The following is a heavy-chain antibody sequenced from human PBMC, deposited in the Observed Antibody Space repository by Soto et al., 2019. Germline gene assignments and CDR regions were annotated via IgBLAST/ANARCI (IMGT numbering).Heavy chain of an antibody. V-gene: IGHV3-33*01. J-gene: IGHJ6*01. CDR1: GSTFSNYG. CDR2: IWYDGSNE. CDR3: ARTHYGSGSYYNLPPPHYGMDV. D-gene: IGHD3-10*01. Sequence: GGSLRLSCAASGSTFSNYGMHWVRQAPGKGLEWVAVIWYDGSNEYYADSVKGRFTISRDNSKNTLYLQMNSLRAEDTAVYYCARTHYGSGSYYNLPPPHYGMDVWGQGTTVTVSS.